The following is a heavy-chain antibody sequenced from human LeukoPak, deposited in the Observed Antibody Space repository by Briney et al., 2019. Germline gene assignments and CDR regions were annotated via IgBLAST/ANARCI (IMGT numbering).Heavy chain of an antibody. V-gene: IGHV4-34*01. Sequence: SETLSLTCAVYGGSFSGYYWSWIRQPPGKGLEWIGEINHSGRNNYNPSLKSRVTISVDTSKNQFSLKLSSVTAADTAVYYCARATGTKVPPGYWGQGTLVTVFS. CDR2: INHSGRN. J-gene: IGHJ4*02. CDR3: ARATGTKVPPGY. D-gene: IGHD1-7*01. CDR1: GGSFSGYY.